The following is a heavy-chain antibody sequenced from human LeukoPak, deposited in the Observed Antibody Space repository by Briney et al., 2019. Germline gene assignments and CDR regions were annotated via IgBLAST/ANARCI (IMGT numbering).Heavy chain of an antibody. D-gene: IGHD2-2*01. J-gene: IGHJ5*02. CDR2: INYSGSN. V-gene: IGHV4-30-4*01. CDR1: GGSISSGDYY. Sequence: SETLSLTCTVSGGSISSGDYYWSWIRPPPGKGLEWIGYINYSGSNFHHNPSLKRRVTISVDTSENQFSLRLNSVTVADSAVYYCASTNCSSARCYGANWFDPWGQGTLITVSS. CDR3: ASTNCSSARCYGANWFDP.